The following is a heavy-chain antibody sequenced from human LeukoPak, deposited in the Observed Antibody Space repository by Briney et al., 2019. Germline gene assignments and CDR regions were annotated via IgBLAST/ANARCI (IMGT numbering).Heavy chain of an antibody. CDR3: ARFLDAFDI. Sequence: SETLSLTCTVSGGSISSSSYYWGWIRQPPGKGLEWIGSIYYSGRTYYHPSLKSRVTISVDTSKNQFSLKLSSVTAADTAVYYCARFLDAFDIWGQGTMVTVSS. D-gene: IGHD3-3*01. V-gene: IGHV4-39*01. J-gene: IGHJ3*02. CDR2: IYYSGRT. CDR1: GGSISSSSYY.